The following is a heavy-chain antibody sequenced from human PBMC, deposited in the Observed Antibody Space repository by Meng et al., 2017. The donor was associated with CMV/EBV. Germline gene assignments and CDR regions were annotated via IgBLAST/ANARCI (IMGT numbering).Heavy chain of an antibody. D-gene: IGHD7-27*01. CDR3: ARDWNWGSFDY. CDR1: GFTFSSYW. V-gene: IGHV3-74*01. Sequence: GESLKISCAASGFTFSSYWMHWVRQAPGKGLVWVSHINSDGSSTSYADSVKGRFTISRDNAKNTLYLQMNSLRAEDTAVYYCARDWNWGSFDYWGQGTLVTVSS. J-gene: IGHJ4*02. CDR2: INSDGSST.